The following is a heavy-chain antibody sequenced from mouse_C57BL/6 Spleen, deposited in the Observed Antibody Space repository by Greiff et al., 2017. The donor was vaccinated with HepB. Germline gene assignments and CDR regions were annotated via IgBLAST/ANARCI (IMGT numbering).Heavy chain of an antibody. CDR1: GFTFSSYA. J-gene: IGHJ2*01. V-gene: IGHV5-4*01. CDR2: ISDGGSYT. Sequence: VQLKESGGGLVKPGGSLKLSCAASGFTFSSYAMSWVRQTPEKRLEWVATISDGGSYTYYPDNVKGRFTISRDNAKNNLYLQMSHLKSEDTAMYYCAREGLWSVDYWGQGTTLTVSS. CDR3: AREGLWSVDY. D-gene: IGHD6-1*01.